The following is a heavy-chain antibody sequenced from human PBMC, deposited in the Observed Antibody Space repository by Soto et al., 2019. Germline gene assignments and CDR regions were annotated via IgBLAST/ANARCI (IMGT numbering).Heavy chain of an antibody. V-gene: IGHV3-33*01. J-gene: IGHJ4*02. CDR2: IWSDGSRT. D-gene: IGHD2-21*02. CDR3: ARDDDFQANAFDY. CDR1: GFTFSNYG. Sequence: GGSLRLSCAPSGFTFSNYGMHWVRQTPGKGLEWAAVIWSDGSRTVYEDSVKGRFTISRDNSENTLFLQMNSLRAEDTGVYYCARDDDFQANAFDYWGQGTLVTVSS.